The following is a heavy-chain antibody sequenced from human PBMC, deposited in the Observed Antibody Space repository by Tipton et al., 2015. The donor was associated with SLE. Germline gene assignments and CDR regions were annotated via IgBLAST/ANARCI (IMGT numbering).Heavy chain of an antibody. CDR1: GYSISSGYY. CDR2: IYHSGST. J-gene: IGHJ3*02. D-gene: IGHD3-10*01. Sequence: TLSLTCAVSGYSISSGYYWGWIRQPPGKGLEWIGSIYHSGSTNYNPSLKSRVTISVDTSKNQFSLKLSSVTAADTAVYYCARTYGSGNAFDIWGQGTMVTVSS. CDR3: ARTYGSGNAFDI. V-gene: IGHV4-38-2*01.